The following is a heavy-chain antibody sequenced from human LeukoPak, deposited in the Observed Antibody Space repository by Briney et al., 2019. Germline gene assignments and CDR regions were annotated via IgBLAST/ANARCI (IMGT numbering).Heavy chain of an antibody. Sequence: GGSLRLSCAASGFLFSGDWMSWVRQAPGKGLEWVANINQDGSKKNYVDSVKGRFTISGDNAKNSLYLQMNSLRAEDTAVYYCARDGLPVALNYWGQGTLVTVSS. J-gene: IGHJ4*02. D-gene: IGHD2-2*01. CDR1: GFLFSGDW. CDR2: INQDGSKK. V-gene: IGHV3-7*01. CDR3: ARDGLPVALNY.